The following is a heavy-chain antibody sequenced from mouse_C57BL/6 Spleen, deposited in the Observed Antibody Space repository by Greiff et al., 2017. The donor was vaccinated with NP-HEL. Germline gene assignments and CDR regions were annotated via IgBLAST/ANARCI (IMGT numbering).Heavy chain of an antibody. CDR1: GYTFTDYE. CDR3: TRDSGITTVFDY. CDR2: IDPETGGT. Sequence: VQLQQSGAELVRPGASVTLSCKASGYTFTDYEMHWVKQTPVHGLDWIGAIDPETGGTAYNQKFKGKAILTADKSSSTAYMELRSLTSEDSAVYYCTRDSGITTVFDYWGQGTTLTVSS. J-gene: IGHJ2*01. D-gene: IGHD1-1*01. V-gene: IGHV1-15*01.